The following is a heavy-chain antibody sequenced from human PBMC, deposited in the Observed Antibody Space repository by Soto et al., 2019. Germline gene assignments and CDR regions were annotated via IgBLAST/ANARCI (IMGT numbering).Heavy chain of an antibody. J-gene: IGHJ6*03. CDR3: AIQLRAGWDYYSYYYYLDV. V-gene: IGHV1-8*01. D-gene: IGHD6-19*01. Sequence: QVQLVQSGAEVKKPGASVKVSCKASGYTFTSYDINWVRQATGQGLEWMGWMNPNSGNTGYAQKFQGRVTMTRNTAISTAYMELSSLRSEDTAVYYCAIQLRAGWDYYSYYYYLDVWGKGTTVTVSS. CDR2: MNPNSGNT. CDR1: GYTFTSYD.